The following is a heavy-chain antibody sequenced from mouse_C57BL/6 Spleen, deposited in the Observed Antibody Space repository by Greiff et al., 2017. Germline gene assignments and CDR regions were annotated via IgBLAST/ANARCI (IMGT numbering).Heavy chain of an antibody. CDR2: IRLKSDNYAT. CDR3: TEGVWDSLSFAY. CDR1: GFTFSNYW. J-gene: IGHJ3*01. Sequence: EVKLLESGGGLVQPGGSMKLSCVASGFTFSNYWMNWVRQSPEKGLEWVAQIRLKSDNYATHYAESVKGRFTISRDDSKSSVYLQMNNLRAEDTGIYYCTEGVWDSLSFAYWGQGTLVTVSA. D-gene: IGHD4-1*01. V-gene: IGHV6-3*01.